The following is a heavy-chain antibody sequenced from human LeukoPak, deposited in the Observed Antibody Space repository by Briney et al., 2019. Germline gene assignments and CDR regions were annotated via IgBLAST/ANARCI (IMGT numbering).Heavy chain of an antibody. D-gene: IGHD1-26*01. J-gene: IGHJ4*02. CDR3: ARVPNRWELAVYFDY. CDR1: GFTFSSYG. V-gene: IGHV3-30*02. CDR2: IRHDGSNK. Sequence: GGTLRLSCAASGFTFSSYGMSWVRQAPGKGLEWVAFIRHDGSNKNYADSVKGRFTISRDNSKNTLYLQMNSLRAEDTAVYYCARVPNRWELAVYFDYWGQGTLVTVSS.